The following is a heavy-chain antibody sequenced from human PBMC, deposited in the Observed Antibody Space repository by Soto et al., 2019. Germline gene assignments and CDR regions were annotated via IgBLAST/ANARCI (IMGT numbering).Heavy chain of an antibody. Sequence: PWGSLRLSCATHVLISSTYGMPSVRHAPGTGLDWVEVIWYDGSNKYYSDSVKGRFTISRDNLKNTLYLQMKNLRVEDAALYFCAREDDYGYRYINYGLDVWGQGTTVTVSS. J-gene: IGHJ6*01. CDR1: VLISSTYG. CDR2: IWYDGSNK. D-gene: IGHD4-17*01. CDR3: AREDDYGYRYINYGLDV. V-gene: IGHV3-33*08.